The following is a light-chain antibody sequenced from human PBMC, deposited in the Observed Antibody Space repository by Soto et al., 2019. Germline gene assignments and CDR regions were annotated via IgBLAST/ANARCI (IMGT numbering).Light chain of an antibody. Sequence: DIQMTQCPSSVSASVGDRVTITCRASQGISSKLAWYQQKPGQAPKLLIYAASGLQSWVPSRFSGSGSGTDFTLTISSLQPEDFETSYCQQANSFTWTFGQGTKVDIK. J-gene: IGKJ1*01. V-gene: IGKV1-12*01. CDR2: AAS. CDR3: QQANSFTWT. CDR1: QGISSK.